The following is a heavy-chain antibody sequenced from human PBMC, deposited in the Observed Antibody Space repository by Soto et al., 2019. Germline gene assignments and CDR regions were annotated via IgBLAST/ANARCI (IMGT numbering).Heavy chain of an antibody. CDR1: GFIFTIYG. CDR2: ILHDGSAE. D-gene: IGHD3-16*01. Sequence: GVSLRLSCAASGFIFTIYGMHWVRQAPGKGLEWMALILHDGSAEYYADSVKGRFTISRDNSKNTLYLQMNSLTAEDTVVDYFARGREGNSFYVYYGMDGWGQGSTVTVSS. CDR3: ARGREGNSFYVYYGMDG. J-gene: IGHJ6*02. V-gene: IGHV3-30*03.